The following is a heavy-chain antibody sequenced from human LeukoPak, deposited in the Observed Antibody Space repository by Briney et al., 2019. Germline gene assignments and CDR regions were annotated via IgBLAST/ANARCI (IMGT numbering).Heavy chain of an antibody. CDR1: GYTFTSYG. D-gene: IGHD3-10*01. J-gene: IGHJ4*02. CDR3: ARGMYRNGSGSYYHFDY. CDR2: ISPIFGTA. Sequence: GASVKVSCKASGYTFTSYGISWVRQAPGQGLEWMGGISPIFGTANYAQKFQGRVTITADESTSTAYMELSSLRSEDTAVYYCARGMYRNGSGSYYHFDYWGQGTLVTVTS. V-gene: IGHV1-69*13.